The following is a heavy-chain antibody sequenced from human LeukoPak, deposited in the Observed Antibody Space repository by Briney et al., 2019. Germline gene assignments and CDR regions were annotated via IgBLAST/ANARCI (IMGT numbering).Heavy chain of an antibody. CDR3: ANVRSGSYYYFDY. CDR2: ISGSGGST. CDR1: GFTFSSYA. D-gene: IGHD1-26*01. Sequence: GGSLRLSCAASGFTFSSYAMSWVRQAPGKGLEWVSAISGSGGSTYYADSVKGRFTISRDNSKNTLYLQMNSLRAEDTAVYYCANVRSGSYYYFDYWGQGTLVTVSS. V-gene: IGHV3-23*01. J-gene: IGHJ4*02.